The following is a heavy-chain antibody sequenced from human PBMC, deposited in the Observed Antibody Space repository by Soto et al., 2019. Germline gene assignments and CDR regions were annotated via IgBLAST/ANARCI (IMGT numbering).Heavy chain of an antibody. CDR1: VFTFSSYS. D-gene: IGHD2-15*01. CDR2: ISSSSSYI. Sequence: RRLSFAASVFTFSSYSMNWVRQAPGKGLEWVSSISSSSSYIYYADSVKGRFTISRDNAKNSLYLQMNSLRAEDTAVYYCAREEYCSGGSCYYLHAFDIWGQGTVVTVSS. V-gene: IGHV3-21*01. CDR3: AREEYCSGGSCYYLHAFDI. J-gene: IGHJ3*02.